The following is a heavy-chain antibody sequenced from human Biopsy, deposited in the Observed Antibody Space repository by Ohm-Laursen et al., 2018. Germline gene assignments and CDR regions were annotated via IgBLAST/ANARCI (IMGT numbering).Heavy chain of an antibody. CDR3: ARGMRSSGWPYFDS. CDR2: IYDRGSTA. Sequence: GTLSLTCTVSGDSVSSGSFYWGWIRQPPGQGLEYIGYIYDRGSTANYNPSLESRVTMSVDMPKNQFSLKLSSVTAADTAIYYCARGMRSSGWPYFDSWGQGTLVTVSS. J-gene: IGHJ4*02. V-gene: IGHV4-61*01. CDR1: GDSVSSGSFY. D-gene: IGHD6-19*01.